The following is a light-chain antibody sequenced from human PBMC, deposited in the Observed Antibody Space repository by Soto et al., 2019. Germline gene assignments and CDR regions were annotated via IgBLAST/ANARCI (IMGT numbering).Light chain of an antibody. CDR1: RSISDW. CDR3: QQVNSYPLT. Sequence: DIQMTQSPSSLSPSVGDRVTITCRASRSISDWLAWYQQKPGKAPELLIFDASNLKSGVSSRFSGSGSGTEFTLTISRLQPDDVATYYCQQVNSYPLTFGGGTKVDIK. V-gene: IGKV1-5*01. J-gene: IGKJ4*01. CDR2: DAS.